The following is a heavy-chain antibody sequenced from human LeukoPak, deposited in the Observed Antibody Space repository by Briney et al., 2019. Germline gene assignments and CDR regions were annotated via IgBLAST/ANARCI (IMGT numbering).Heavy chain of an antibody. CDR3: ARLQDYGGNFQPYNYCYYGMDV. V-gene: IGHV5-51*01. CDR1: GYSFTSYW. Sequence: GESLKISCKGSGYSFTSYWIGWVRQMPGKGLEWMGIIYPGDSDTRYSPSFQGQVTISADKSISTAYLQWSSLKASDTAMYYCARLQDYGGNFQPYNYCYYGMDVWGQGTTVTVSS. CDR2: IYPGDSDT. J-gene: IGHJ6*02. D-gene: IGHD4-23*01.